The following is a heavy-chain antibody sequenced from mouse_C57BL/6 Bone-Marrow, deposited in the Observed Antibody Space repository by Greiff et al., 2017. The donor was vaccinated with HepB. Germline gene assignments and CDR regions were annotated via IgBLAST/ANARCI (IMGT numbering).Heavy chain of an antibody. J-gene: IGHJ4*01. CDR1: GFTFTDYY. D-gene: IGHD1-1*01. Sequence: EVQVVESGGGLVQPGGSLSLSCAASGFTFTDYYMSWVRQPPGKALEWLGFIRNKANGYTTEYSASVKGRFTISRDNSQSILYLQMNALRAEDSATYYCARYPSYYGSGMDYWGQGTSVTVSS. CDR2: IRNKANGYTT. CDR3: ARYPSYYGSGMDY. V-gene: IGHV7-3*01.